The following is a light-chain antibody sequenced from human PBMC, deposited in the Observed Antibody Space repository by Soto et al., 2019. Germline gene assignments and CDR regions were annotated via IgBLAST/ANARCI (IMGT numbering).Light chain of an antibody. CDR1: SGHSSYI. CDR2: LEGSGSY. J-gene: IGLJ1*01. Sequence: QLVLTQSSSASASLGSSVSLTCTLSSGHSSYIIAWPQQQPGKAHRYLMKLEGSGSYNQGSGVPDLFSGSSSGADRYLTIAHLQFEDEADYYCETWDSNTYVFGTGTKLTVL. CDR3: ETWDSNTYV. V-gene: IGLV4-60*02.